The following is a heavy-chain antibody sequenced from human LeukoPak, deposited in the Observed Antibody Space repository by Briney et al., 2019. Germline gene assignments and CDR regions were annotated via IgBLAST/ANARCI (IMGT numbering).Heavy chain of an antibody. D-gene: IGHD3-10*01. J-gene: IGHJ4*02. CDR2: MNPNSGNT. CDR3: ARGDLLWFGELLPFDY. V-gene: IGHV1-8*01. Sequence: ASVKVSCKASGYTFTSYDINWVRQATGQGLEWMGWMNPNSGNTGYAQKFQGRVTMTRNTSISTAYMELSSLRSEDTAVYYCARGDLLWFGELLPFDYWGQGTLVTVS. CDR1: GYTFTSYD.